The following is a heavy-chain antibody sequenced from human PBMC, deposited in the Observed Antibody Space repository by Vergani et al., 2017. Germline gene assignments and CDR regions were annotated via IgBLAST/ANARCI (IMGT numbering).Heavy chain of an antibody. Sequence: QVQLQQWGAGLLKPSETLSLTCAVYGGSFSGYYWSWIRQPPGKGLEWSGEIHHSGSTNYNPSLKSRVTISVDTSKNQFSLKLSSVTAADTAVYYCAVESPGGGGYWGQGTLVTVSS. J-gene: IGHJ4*02. D-gene: IGHD3-16*01. CDR2: IHHSGST. CDR1: GGSFSGYY. V-gene: IGHV4-34*01. CDR3: AVESPGGGGY.